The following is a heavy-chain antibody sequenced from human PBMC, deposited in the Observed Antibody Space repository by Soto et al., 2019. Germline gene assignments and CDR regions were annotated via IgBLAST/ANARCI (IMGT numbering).Heavy chain of an antibody. CDR2: MNPNSGNT. Sequence: QAQLVQSGAEVKKPGASVKVSCKASGYTFTGYDINWVRQATGQGLEWMGWMNPNSGNTGYAQNFQGRVTMTRDNSIPTAYMELTSLSDDDSAVYYFAGEKVGTTGIDFWGQGTLVTVSS. CDR3: AGEKVGTTGIDF. V-gene: IGHV1-8*01. J-gene: IGHJ4*02. D-gene: IGHD1-26*01. CDR1: GYTFTGYD.